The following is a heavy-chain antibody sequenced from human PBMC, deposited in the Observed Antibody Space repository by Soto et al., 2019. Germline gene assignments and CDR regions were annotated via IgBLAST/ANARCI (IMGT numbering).Heavy chain of an antibody. CDR2: IYHSGST. V-gene: IGHV4-39*07. J-gene: IGHJ6*02. D-gene: IGHD1-26*01. CDR1: GVSIHNSHSF. CDR3: ARDEVGATYYGMDV. Sequence: ETLSLTGAVPGVSIHNSHSFWGWIRQPPGKGLEWIGSIYHSGSTYYNPSLKSRVTISVDTSKNQFSLKLSSVTAADTAVYYCARDEVGATYYGMDVWGQGTTVTVSS.